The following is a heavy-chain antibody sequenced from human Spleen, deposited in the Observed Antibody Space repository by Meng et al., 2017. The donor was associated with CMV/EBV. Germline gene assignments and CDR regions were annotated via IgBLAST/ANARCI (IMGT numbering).Heavy chain of an antibody. J-gene: IGHJ4*02. CDR2: IKQDGSEK. Sequence: GESLKISCVASGFQFSGYDMHWVRQAPGKGLEWLANIKQDGSEKYYVNSVKGRFTISRDNAKNSLFLQMISLRAEDTAVYYCARGRVAATYYFDYWGQGTLVTVSS. D-gene: IGHD1-26*01. CDR3: ARGRVAATYYFDY. CDR1: GFQFSGYD. V-gene: IGHV3-7*01.